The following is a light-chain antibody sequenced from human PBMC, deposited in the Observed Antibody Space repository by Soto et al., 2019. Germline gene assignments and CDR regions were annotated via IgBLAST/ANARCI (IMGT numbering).Light chain of an antibody. Sequence: QSVLTQPPSASGSLGQSVTISCTGTSSDVGGYNYVSWYQQHPGKAPKFMIYEVSKRPSGVPDRFSGSKSGNTASLTVSGLKAEDEADYYCSSYAGNNNLVFGGGTKLTVL. CDR3: SSYAGNNNLV. CDR2: EVS. J-gene: IGLJ2*01. V-gene: IGLV2-8*01. CDR1: SSDVGGYNY.